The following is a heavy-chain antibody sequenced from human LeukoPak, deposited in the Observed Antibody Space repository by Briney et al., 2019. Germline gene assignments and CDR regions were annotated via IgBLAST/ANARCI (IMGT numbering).Heavy chain of an antibody. D-gene: IGHD3-16*01. CDR2: ISSSSNYI. J-gene: IGHJ5*02. Sequence: GGSLRLSCAASGFTFSSYDMNWVRQAPGKGLEWVSSISSSSNYIYYADSLKGRFTISRDNAKNSLYLQMNSLRAEDTAVYYCARGLGMITFGGVRTRGNWFDPWGQGTLVTVSS. CDR1: GFTFSSYD. V-gene: IGHV3-21*01. CDR3: ARGLGMITFGGVRTRGNWFDP.